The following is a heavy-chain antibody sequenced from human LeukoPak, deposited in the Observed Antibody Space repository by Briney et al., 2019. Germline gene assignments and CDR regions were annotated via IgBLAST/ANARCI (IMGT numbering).Heavy chain of an antibody. CDR3: ARDPTGSIDY. V-gene: IGHV3-7*01. D-gene: IGHD3-9*01. J-gene: IGHJ4*02. CDR2: IKQDGSEK. Sequence: GGSLRLSCAASGFTFSGYWMNWVRQAPGKGLEWVANIKQDGSEKYYVYSVKGRFTISRDNAKNSLYLQMNSLRAEDTAAYYCARDPTGSIDYWGQGVLVTVSS. CDR1: GFTFSGYW.